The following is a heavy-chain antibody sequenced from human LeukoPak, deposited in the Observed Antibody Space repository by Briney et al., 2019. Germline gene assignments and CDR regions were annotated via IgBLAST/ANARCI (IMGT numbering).Heavy chain of an antibody. D-gene: IGHD3-3*01. CDR3: ARGMDYDFWSGYYDAY. CDR1: GFTFSDYY. CDR2: ISSSGSTI. Sequence: GGSLRLSCAASGFTFSDYYMSWVRQAPGKGLEWVSYISSSGSTIYYADSVKGRFTISRDNAKNSLYLKMNSLRAEDTAVYYCARGMDYDFWSGYYDAYWGQGTLVTVSS. V-gene: IGHV3-11*04. J-gene: IGHJ4*02.